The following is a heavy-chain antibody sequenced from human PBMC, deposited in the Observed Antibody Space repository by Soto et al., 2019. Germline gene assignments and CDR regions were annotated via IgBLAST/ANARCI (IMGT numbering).Heavy chain of an antibody. D-gene: IGHD2-21*02. CDR2: ISSSGDT. J-gene: IGHJ6*02. V-gene: IGHV3-21*01. CDR1: GFTFGSYS. Sequence: GGSLRLSCAASGFTFGSYSMHWVRQAPGKGVEWVSSISSSGDTYYADSLKGRLTISSDYAKNSLSLQMNSLRAEDTAVYYCAREETAWPLAYGLDVWGQGTTVTVSS. CDR3: AREETAWPLAYGLDV.